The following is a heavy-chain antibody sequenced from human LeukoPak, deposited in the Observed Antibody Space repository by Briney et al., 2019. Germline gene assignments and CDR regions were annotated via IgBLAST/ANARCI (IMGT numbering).Heavy chain of an antibody. CDR2: ISGSGGST. J-gene: IGHJ4*02. CDR1: GFTFSSYA. V-gene: IGHV3-23*01. CDR3: AKSYYDSSGYPDY. Sequence: PGGSLRLSCAASGFTFSSYAMSWVRQAPGEGLEWVSAISGSGGSTYYADSVKGRLTLSRDNSKNTLYLQMNSLRAEDTAVYYCAKSYYDSSGYPDYWGQGTLVTVST. D-gene: IGHD3-22*01.